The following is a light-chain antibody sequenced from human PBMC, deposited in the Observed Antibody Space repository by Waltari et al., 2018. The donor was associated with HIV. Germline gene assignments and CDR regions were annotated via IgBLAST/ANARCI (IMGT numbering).Light chain of an antibody. V-gene: IGLV2-11*01. J-gene: IGLJ1*01. CDR3: CSYADSYSYV. Sequence: SALTQPRPVPGSAGQSVTNSCTRTSSYVGGYNYVSWDQQHPGKAPKLMIYDVTKRPSGVPDRFSCSKSGNTASLTISRLQAEDEADYYCCSYADSYSYVFGTGTQVTVL. CDR2: DVT. CDR1: SSYVGGYNY.